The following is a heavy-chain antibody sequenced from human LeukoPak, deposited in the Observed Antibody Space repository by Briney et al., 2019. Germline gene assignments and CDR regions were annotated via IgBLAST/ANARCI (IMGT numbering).Heavy chain of an antibody. J-gene: IGHJ4*02. CDR3: ARVSYGDYAFDY. D-gene: IGHD4-17*01. CDR2: ISAYNGNT. CDR1: GYRFTSNS. V-gene: IGHV1-18*01. Sequence: ASVKVSCKTSGYRFTSNSITWVRQAPGQGLEWMGWISAYNGNTNYAQKLQGRVTMTTDTSTSTAYMELRSLRSDDTAVYYCARVSYGDYAFDYWGQGTLVTVSS.